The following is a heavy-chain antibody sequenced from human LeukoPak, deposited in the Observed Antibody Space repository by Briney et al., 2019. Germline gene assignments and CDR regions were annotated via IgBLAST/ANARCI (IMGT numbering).Heavy chain of an antibody. Sequence: SVKVSCKASEYTFTGYYMHWVRQAPGQGLEWMGGIIPIFGTANYAQKFQGRVTITADKSTSTAYMELSSLRSEDTAVYYCAGGNNWNALYNWFDPWGQGTLVTVSS. CDR1: EYTFTGYY. D-gene: IGHD1-20*01. V-gene: IGHV1-69*06. CDR2: IIPIFGTA. CDR3: AGGNNWNALYNWFDP. J-gene: IGHJ5*02.